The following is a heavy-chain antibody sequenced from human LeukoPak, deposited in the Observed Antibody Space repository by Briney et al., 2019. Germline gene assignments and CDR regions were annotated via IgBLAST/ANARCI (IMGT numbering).Heavy chain of an antibody. V-gene: IGHV3-7*01. CDR3: ARGHYDDYE. Sequence: GGSLRLSCAASGFTFSSYAMSWVRQAPGKGLEWVANIKEDGSEKFYVDSVKGRFTISRDNTKNSLYLQMNSLRVEDTAVYYCARGHYDDYERGRGTLVTVSS. CDR1: GFTFSSYA. D-gene: IGHD4-17*01. CDR2: IKEDGSEK. J-gene: IGHJ4*02.